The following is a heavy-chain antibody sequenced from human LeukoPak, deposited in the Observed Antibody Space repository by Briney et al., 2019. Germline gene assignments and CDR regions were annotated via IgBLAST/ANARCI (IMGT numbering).Heavy chain of an antibody. D-gene: IGHD3-22*01. CDR2: ISGYNGNA. Sequence: ASVKVSCKASGYTFISYGISWVRQAPGQGLEWMGWISGYNGNAHYTQKFQGRVTMTTDTPTSTAYMELRSLKSDDTAVYYCASLKNYYDSSGYLVTDAFDIWGQGTMVTVSS. CDR1: GYTFISYG. CDR3: ASLKNYYDSSGYLVTDAFDI. V-gene: IGHV1-18*01. J-gene: IGHJ3*02.